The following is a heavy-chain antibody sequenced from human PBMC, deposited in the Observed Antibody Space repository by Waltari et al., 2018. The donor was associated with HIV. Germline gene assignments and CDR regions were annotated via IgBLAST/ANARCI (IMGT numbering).Heavy chain of an antibody. J-gene: IGHJ6*02. CDR3: ARRVSRLAARRYYYYGMDV. Sequence: QLQLQESGPGLVKPSETLSLTCTVSGGSISSSSYYWGWIRQPPGKGLEWIGSIYYSGSTYYNPSLKSRVTISVDTSKNQFSLKLSSVTAADTAVYYCARRVSRLAARRYYYYGMDVWGQGTTVTVSS. V-gene: IGHV4-39*01. CDR1: GGSISSSSYY. D-gene: IGHD6-6*01. CDR2: IYYSGST.